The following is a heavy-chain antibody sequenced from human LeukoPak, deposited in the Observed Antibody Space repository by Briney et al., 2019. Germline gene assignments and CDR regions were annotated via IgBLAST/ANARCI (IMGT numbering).Heavy chain of an antibody. D-gene: IGHD4/OR15-4a*01. CDR3: ARDIAVLGAFDI. CDR2: IYSGGST. J-gene: IGHJ3*02. CDR1: GFTVSNNY. V-gene: IGHV3-53*01. Sequence: GGSLRLSCAASGFTVSNNYMSWVRQAPGKGLEWVSVIYSGGSTYYADSVKGRFTISRDNAKNSLYLQMNSLRAEDTAVYYCARDIAVLGAFDIWGQGTMVTVSS.